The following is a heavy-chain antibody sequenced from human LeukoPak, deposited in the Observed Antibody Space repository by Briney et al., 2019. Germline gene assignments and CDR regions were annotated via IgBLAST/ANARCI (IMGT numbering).Heavy chain of an antibody. CDR2: INPNSGGT. V-gene: IGHV1-2*02. CDR1: GYTFTGYY. Sequence: ASVNVSCKASGYTFTGYYMHWVRQAPGQGLEWMGWINPNSGGTNYARKFQGRVSMTTDTSITTGYMELSGLRFDDTAVYYCASRPRGIWGSYRYDDWGQGTLVTVSS. D-gene: IGHD3-16*02. J-gene: IGHJ4*02. CDR3: ASRPRGIWGSYRYDD.